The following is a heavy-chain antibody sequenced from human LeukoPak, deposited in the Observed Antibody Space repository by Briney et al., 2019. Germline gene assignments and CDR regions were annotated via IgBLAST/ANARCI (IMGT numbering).Heavy chain of an antibody. CDR2: MNPNSGNT. V-gene: IGHV1-8*01. CDR1: GYTFTSYD. Sequence: ASVTVSCKASGYTFTSYDINWVRQATGQGLEWMGWMNPNSGNTGYAQKFQGRVTMTRNTSISTAYMELSSLRSEDTAVYYCARGNGFTYYYDSSGYCGYWGQGTLVTVSS. D-gene: IGHD3-22*01. CDR3: ARGNGFTYYYDSSGYCGY. J-gene: IGHJ4*02.